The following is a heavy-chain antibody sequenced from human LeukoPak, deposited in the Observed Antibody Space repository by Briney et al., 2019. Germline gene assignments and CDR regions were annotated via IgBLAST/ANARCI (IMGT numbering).Heavy chain of an antibody. V-gene: IGHV3-7*05. CDR2: INQDGSQK. J-gene: IGHJ4*02. CDR1: GFPFSTHW. Sequence: GGSLRPSCAASGFPFSTHWMSWVRQAPGKGLEWVANINQDGSQKSCVDSVKGRFSISRDNAKNSLYLQMHSLRAEDTAVYYCARSNREFASGSGDYWGQGTLVTVSS. CDR3: ARSNREFASGSGDY. D-gene: IGHD3-10*01.